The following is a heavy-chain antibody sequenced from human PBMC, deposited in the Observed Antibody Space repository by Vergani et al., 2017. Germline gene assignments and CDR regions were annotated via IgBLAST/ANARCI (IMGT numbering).Heavy chain of an antibody. Sequence: QVQLVQSGAEVKKPGSSVKVSCKASGGTFSSYAISWVRQAPGQRLEWMGWINAGNGNTKYSQKFQGRVTITRDTSASTAYMELSSLRSEDTAVYYCAIWEQQPINGMDVWGQGTTVTVSS. D-gene: IGHD6-13*01. CDR3: AIWEQQPINGMDV. CDR2: INAGNGNT. CDR1: GGTFSSYA. J-gene: IGHJ6*02. V-gene: IGHV1-3*01.